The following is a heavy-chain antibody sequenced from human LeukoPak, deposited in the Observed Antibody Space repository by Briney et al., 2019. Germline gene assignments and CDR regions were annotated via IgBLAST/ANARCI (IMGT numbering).Heavy chain of an antibody. CDR3: ARREGSGYYWSDY. CDR1: GGSLSGHY. J-gene: IGHJ4*02. V-gene: IGHV4-34*01. D-gene: IGHD3-22*01. Sequence: SETLSLTCAVYGGSLSGHYWSWIRQPPGKGLNWIGEINHSGSTNYNPSLKSRVTISVDTSKNQLSLKLSSVTAADTAVFYCARREGSGYYWSDYWGQGTLVTVSS. CDR2: INHSGST.